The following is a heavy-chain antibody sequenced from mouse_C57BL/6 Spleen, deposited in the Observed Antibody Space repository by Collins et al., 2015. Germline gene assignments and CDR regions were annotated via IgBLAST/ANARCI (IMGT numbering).Heavy chain of an antibody. V-gene: IGHV1-72*01. Sequence: QVQLQQPGAELVKPGASVKLSCKASGYTFTSYWMHWVKQRPGRGLEWIGRIDPNSGGTKYNEKFKSKATLTVDKPSSTAYMQLSSLTSEDSAVYYCAREEGNGYDVSWFAYWGQGTLVTVSA. CDR2: IDPNSGGT. J-gene: IGHJ3*01. CDR3: AREEGNGYDVSWFAY. CDR1: GYTFTSYW. D-gene: IGHD2-2*01.